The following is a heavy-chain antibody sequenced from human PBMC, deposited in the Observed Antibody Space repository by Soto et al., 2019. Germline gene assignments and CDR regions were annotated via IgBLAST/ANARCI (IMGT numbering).Heavy chain of an antibody. D-gene: IGHD2-2*01. CDR1: GYSFTSYL. CDR2: IYPGDSDT. Sequence: GDSLKISCKGYGYSFTSYLIGWVRQMPGKGLEWMGIIYPGDSDTRYSPSFQGQVTISADKSISTAYLQWSSLKASDTAMYYCARHGVPAAEGWFDPWGQGTLVTVSS. CDR3: ARHGVPAAEGWFDP. V-gene: IGHV5-51*01. J-gene: IGHJ5*02.